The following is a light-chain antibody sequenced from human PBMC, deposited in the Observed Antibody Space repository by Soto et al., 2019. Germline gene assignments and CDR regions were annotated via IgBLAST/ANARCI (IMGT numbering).Light chain of an antibody. J-gene: IGLJ1*01. Sequence: QSALTQPASVSGSPGQSISISCTGTGNDVGGYTFVSWYQQHPDKVPKLVIFDVNRRPSGVSDCFSGSKSVNAASLTMSGLQAEDEADYYCCSYTATTTYVFGTGTKVTVL. CDR2: DVN. V-gene: IGLV2-14*03. CDR3: CSYTATTTYV. CDR1: GNDVGGYTF.